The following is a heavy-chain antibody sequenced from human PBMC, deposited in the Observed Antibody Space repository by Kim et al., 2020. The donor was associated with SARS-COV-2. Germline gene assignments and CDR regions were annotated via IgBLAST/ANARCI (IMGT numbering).Heavy chain of an antibody. D-gene: IGHD2-21*02. V-gene: IGHV3-11*06. J-gene: IGHJ2*01. Sequence: GRFTISRDNANNALFLQMNSMRAEDTAVYYCARDGKYCGGDCYSYWYFDLWGRGTLVTVSS. CDR3: ARDGKYCGGDCYSYWYFDL.